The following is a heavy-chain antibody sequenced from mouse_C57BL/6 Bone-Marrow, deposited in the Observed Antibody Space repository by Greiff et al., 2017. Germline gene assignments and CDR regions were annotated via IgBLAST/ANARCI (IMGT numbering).Heavy chain of an antibody. D-gene: IGHD2-3*01. J-gene: IGHJ1*03. CDR1: GYTFTSYG. CDR3: ARYDGYWYFDV. Sequence: VMLVESGAELARPGASVKLSCKASGYTFTSYGISWVKQRTGQGLEWIGEIYPRSGNTYYNEKFKGKATLTADKSSSTAYMELSSLTSEDSAVYFCARYDGYWYFDVWGTGTTVTVSS. CDR2: IYPRSGNT. V-gene: IGHV1-81*01.